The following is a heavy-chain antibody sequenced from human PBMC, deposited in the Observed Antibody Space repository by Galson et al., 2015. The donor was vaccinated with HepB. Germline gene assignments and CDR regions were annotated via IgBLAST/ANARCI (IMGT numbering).Heavy chain of an antibody. CDR1: GFTFSSYA. J-gene: IGHJ3*02. CDR3: ARDIEVDIAAAAGI. V-gene: IGHV3-30-3*01. D-gene: IGHD6-13*01. Sequence: SLRLSCAASGFTFSSYAMHWVRQAPGKGLEWVAVISYDGSNKYYADSVKGRFTISRDNSKNTLYLQMNSLRAEDTAVYYCARDIEVDIAAAAGIWGQGTMVTVSS. CDR2: ISYDGSNK.